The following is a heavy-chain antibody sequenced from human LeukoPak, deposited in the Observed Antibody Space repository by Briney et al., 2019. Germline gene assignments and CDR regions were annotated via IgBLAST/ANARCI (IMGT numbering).Heavy chain of an antibody. V-gene: IGHV3-30-3*01. J-gene: IGHJ3*02. CDR1: GFTFSSYA. CDR3: AAHGDGRPPYAFDI. Sequence: GRSLRLSCAASGFTFSSYAMHWVRQAPGKGLEWVAVISYDGSNKYYADSVKGRFTISRDNSKNTLYLQMNSLRAEDTAVYYCAAHGDGRPPYAFDIWGQGTMVTVSS. D-gene: IGHD4-17*01. CDR2: ISYDGSNK.